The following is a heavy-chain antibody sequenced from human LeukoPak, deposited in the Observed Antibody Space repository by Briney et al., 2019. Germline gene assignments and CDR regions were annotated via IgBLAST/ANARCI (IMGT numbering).Heavy chain of an antibody. V-gene: IGHV3-21*01. CDR2: ISSSGSHM. D-gene: IGHD3-16*02. J-gene: IGHJ4*02. Sequence: KPGGSLRLSCAASGFTFSSYSMNWVRQAPGKGLEWVSSISSSGSHMYYADSVKGRFTISRDNAKNSLYLQINSLRAEDTAVYYCARLTFGGVIGFDYWGQGTLVTVSS. CDR3: ARLTFGGVIGFDY. CDR1: GFTFSSYS.